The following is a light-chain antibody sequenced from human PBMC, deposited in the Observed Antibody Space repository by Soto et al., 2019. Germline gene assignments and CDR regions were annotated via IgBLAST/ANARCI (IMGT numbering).Light chain of an antibody. CDR2: GNY. V-gene: IGLV1-40*01. Sequence: QSVLTQPPSVSGAPGQRVTISCTGSSSNVGAGYDVHWYQQLPGTAPKLLIYGNYNRPSGVPDRFSGSKSGTSASLAITGLQAEDEVDYYCQSYDNSLSYYVFGTGTKLTVL. CDR1: SSNVGAGYD. CDR3: QSYDNSLSYYV. J-gene: IGLJ1*01.